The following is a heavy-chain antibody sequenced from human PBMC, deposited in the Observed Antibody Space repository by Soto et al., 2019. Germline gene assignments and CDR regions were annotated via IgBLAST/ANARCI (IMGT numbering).Heavy chain of an antibody. CDR3: HGYGY. CDR2: IYSGGTI. V-gene: IGHV3-53*01. Sequence: EVQVVESGGGLVQTGGSLILSCAVSGFTVTINYMSWVRQAPGKGLEWVSVIYSGGTIYYADSVKGRLTISRDTSKKTLYLQMNSMRGDDTAVYYCHGYGYWGQGTLVTVSS. CDR1: GFTVTINY. D-gene: IGHD5-12*01. J-gene: IGHJ4*02.